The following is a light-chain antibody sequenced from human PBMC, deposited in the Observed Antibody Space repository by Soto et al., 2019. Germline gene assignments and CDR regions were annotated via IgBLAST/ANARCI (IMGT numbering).Light chain of an antibody. CDR3: SSYTSSSTPIYD. J-gene: IGLJ1*01. V-gene: IGLV2-14*01. CDR2: DVS. CDR1: SRDVGGYNY. Sequence: QSALTQPASVSGSPGQSITISCTGTSRDVGGYNYVSWYQQHPGKAPKLMIYDVSNRPSGVSNRFSGSKSGNTASLTISGLQAEDEADYYCSSYTSSSTPIYDLGTGTKVTVL.